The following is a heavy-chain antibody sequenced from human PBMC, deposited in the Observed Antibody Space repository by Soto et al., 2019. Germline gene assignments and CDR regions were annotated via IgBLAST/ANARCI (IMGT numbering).Heavy chain of an antibody. V-gene: IGHV3-11*01. J-gene: IGHJ6*02. CDR2: ISSSGSTI. D-gene: IGHD3-3*01. Sequence: GTLRLSCAVSGFSLSDHYMFWIRQAPGKGLELVSYISSSGSTIYYADSVKGRFTISRDNAKNSLNLQMNSLRAEETAVYYCARDSLRLRFFAEHYYYVVDVWGQGTTVTVS. CDR1: GFSLSDHY. CDR3: ARDSLRLRFFAEHYYYVVDV.